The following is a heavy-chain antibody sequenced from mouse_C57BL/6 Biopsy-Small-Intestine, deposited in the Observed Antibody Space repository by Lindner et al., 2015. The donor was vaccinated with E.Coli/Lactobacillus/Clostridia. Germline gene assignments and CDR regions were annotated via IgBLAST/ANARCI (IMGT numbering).Heavy chain of an antibody. D-gene: IGHD2-2*01. CDR2: IDPSSGDT. CDR1: GYSFTAYN. CDR3: ARWLPFDY. Sequence: VQLQESGPELVKPGASVKISCKASGYSFTAYNMKWVKQSPEKSLEWIGEIDPSSGDTSYSQKFGARATLTVDKSSGTAYMQLKSLTSEDSAVYFCARWLPFDYWGQGTTLTVSS. V-gene: IGHV1-42*01. J-gene: IGHJ2*01.